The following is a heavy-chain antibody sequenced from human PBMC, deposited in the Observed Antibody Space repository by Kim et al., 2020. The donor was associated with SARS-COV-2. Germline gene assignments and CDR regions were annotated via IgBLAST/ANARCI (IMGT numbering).Heavy chain of an antibody. D-gene: IGHD5-12*01. V-gene: IGHV3-9*01. CDR3: ASTTDIVATISSDY. Sequence: YADAVRGRFSISGDNAKNSLYLRMNSLRAEDTALYYCASTTDIVATISSDYWGQGTLVTVSS. J-gene: IGHJ4*02.